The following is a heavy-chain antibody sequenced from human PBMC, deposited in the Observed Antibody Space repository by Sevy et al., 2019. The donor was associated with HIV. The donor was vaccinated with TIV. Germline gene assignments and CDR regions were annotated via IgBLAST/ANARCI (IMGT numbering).Heavy chain of an antibody. D-gene: IGHD1-1*01. J-gene: IGHJ1*01. V-gene: IGHV3-30-3*01. CDR2: MSFDATNK. CDR3: ALERLSSDVAEYFQN. CDR1: GFTFNRYS. Sequence: GGSLRLSCAASGFTFNRYSMHWVRQAPGKVLEWVATMSFDATNKHYPDSVKGRFTISRDNFQNSLFLQMDSLRPEDTAVYYCALERLSSDVAEYFQNWGQGTLVTVSS.